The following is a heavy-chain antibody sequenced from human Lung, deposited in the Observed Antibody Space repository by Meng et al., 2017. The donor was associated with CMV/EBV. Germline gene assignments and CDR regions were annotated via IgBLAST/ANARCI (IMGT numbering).Heavy chain of an antibody. CDR2: IYYSGST. D-gene: IGHD3-10*01. J-gene: IGHJ3*02. CDR1: GGSISSYY. CDR3: ARADGGAAFDI. Sequence: SDTLSLTCTVSGGSISSYYWSWIRQPPGKGLEWIGYIYYSGSTNYNPSLKSRVTISVDTSKNHFSLKLSSVTASDTAVYYCARADGGAAFDIWGQGTMVTVSS. V-gene: IGHV4-59*01.